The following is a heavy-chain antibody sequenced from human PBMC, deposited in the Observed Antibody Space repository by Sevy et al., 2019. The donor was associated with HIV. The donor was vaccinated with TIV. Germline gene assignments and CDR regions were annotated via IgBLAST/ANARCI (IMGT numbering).Heavy chain of an antibody. CDR2: IYIGGST. V-gene: IGHV3-66*02. CDR3: ARPLYNWNDSDVFDL. Sequence: GGSLRLSCAASGFSISSHYMSWVRQAPGKGLEWVSVIYIGGSTYFANSVKGRFTLSRDNSKNTLYLEMNSLTAEDTAVYYCARPLYNWNDSDVFDLWGQGTVVTVSS. D-gene: IGHD1-1*01. J-gene: IGHJ3*01. CDR1: GFSISSHY.